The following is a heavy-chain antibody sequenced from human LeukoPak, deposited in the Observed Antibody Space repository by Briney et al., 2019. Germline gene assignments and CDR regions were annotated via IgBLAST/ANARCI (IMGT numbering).Heavy chain of an antibody. CDR3: ARGEFSYVYDY. J-gene: IGHJ4*02. CDR1: GYTFTAYY. D-gene: IGHD5-18*01. Sequence: ASVKVSCKASGYTFTAYYIHWVRQAPGKGLEWMGWSNPDSGGTHFAQKFQGRVTMTRDTSISTAYMELSRLTSDDTAVYYCARGEFSYVYDYWGQGTLVTVSS. V-gene: IGHV1-2*02. CDR2: SNPDSGGT.